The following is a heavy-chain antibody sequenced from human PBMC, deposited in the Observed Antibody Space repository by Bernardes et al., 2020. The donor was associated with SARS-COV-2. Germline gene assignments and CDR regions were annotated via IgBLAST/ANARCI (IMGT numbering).Heavy chain of an antibody. CDR2: VYHDGST. D-gene: IGHD2-21*02. J-gene: IGHJ4*02. CDR3: ARFYGDYDSLDS. Sequence: SETLSLTCAVSGCSINTDNWWSLVRPTPDKGLEWIGEVYHDGSTNYSPSLKGRISVSVDTSRSQFSLKLTALTAADTAVYYCARFYGDYDSLDSWGQGILVTVSS. CDR1: GCSINTDNW. V-gene: IGHV4-4*02.